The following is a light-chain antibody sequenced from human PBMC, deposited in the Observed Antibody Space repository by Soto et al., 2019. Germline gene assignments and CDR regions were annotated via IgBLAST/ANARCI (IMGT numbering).Light chain of an antibody. CDR3: SSYTRTTLVV. J-gene: IGLJ2*01. CDR1: GSDVGGYNY. CDR2: EVS. Sequence: QSVLTQPASVSGSPGQSITISCTGSGSDVGGYNYVSWYQQHPGKAPKLMIYEVSNRPSGVSNRFSGSKSGNTASLTISGLQAEDEADYYCSSYTRTTLVVFGGGTKLTVL. V-gene: IGLV2-14*01.